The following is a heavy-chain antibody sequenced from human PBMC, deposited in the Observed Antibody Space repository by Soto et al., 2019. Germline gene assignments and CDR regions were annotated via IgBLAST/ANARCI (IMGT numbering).Heavy chain of an antibody. Sequence: QITLKESGPTLVEPTQTLTLTCSFSGFSLTNSGVGVGWFRHAPGKALECLGIIYWDNDRRYNPSLKTRLTITKDTSKNQVALSMAYTEPVDTGTYYCAHRVSYSAWEVGWFDSWGQGTPVTVS. V-gene: IGHV2-5*02. D-gene: IGHD1-26*01. CDR2: IYWDNDR. CDR1: GFSLTNSGVG. CDR3: AHRVSYSAWEVGWFDS. J-gene: IGHJ5*01.